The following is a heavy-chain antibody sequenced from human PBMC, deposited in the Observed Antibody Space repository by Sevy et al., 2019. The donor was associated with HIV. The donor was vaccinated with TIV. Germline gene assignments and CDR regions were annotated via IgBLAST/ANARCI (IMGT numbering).Heavy chain of an antibody. CDR2: IYPDDSDT. V-gene: IGHV5-51*01. Sequence: GESLKISGEGSGYSFTTYWIGWVRQMPGKGLEWMGVIYPDDSDTRYNPSFPGQVTISADESINTAYLEWSSLKASDTAIYYCARLEQRHCNGAHCYPFDYWGQGTLVTVSS. CDR1: GYSFTTYW. J-gene: IGHJ4*02. D-gene: IGHD2-21*01. CDR3: ARLEQRHCNGAHCYPFDY.